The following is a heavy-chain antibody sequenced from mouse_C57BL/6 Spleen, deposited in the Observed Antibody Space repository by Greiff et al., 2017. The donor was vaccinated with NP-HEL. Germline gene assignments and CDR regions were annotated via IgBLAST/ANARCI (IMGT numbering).Heavy chain of an antibody. V-gene: IGHV1-54*01. CDR3: ARREDGYSWFAY. J-gene: IGHJ3*01. CDR1: GYAFTNYL. D-gene: IGHD2-3*01. Sequence: VQRVESGAELVRPGTSVKVSCKASGYAFTNYLIEWVKQRPGQGLEWIGVINPGSGGTNYNEKFKGKATLTADKSSSTAYMQLSSLTSEDSAVYFCARREDGYSWFAYWGQGTLVTVSA. CDR2: INPGSGGT.